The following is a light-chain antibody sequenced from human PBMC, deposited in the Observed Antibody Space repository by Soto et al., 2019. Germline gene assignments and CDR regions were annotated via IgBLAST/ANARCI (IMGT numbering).Light chain of an antibody. V-gene: IGKV3-15*01. J-gene: IGKJ2*02. CDR3: QQYNNWPPWT. Sequence: EIVMTQSPATLSVSPGERATLSCRASQSVSSNLAWYQQKPGQAPTLLIYGASTRATGIPARFSGSGSGTEVPLTISSRQSEDFAVYYCQQYNNWPPWTFGQGTKLEIK. CDR2: GAS. CDR1: QSVSSN.